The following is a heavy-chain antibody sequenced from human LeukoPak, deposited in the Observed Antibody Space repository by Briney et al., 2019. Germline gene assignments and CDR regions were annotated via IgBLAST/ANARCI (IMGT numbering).Heavy chain of an antibody. V-gene: IGHV3-7*01. CDR3: ARDFDFWSGYYTPYFDY. D-gene: IGHD3-3*01. CDR1: GFTFSWYP. Sequence: GGSLRLSCAASGFTFSWYPMHWVRQAPGKGLEWVANIKQDGSEKYYVDSVKGRFTISRDNAKNSLYLQMNSLRAEDTAVYYCARDFDFWSGYYTPYFDYWGQGTLVTVSS. J-gene: IGHJ4*02. CDR2: IKQDGSEK.